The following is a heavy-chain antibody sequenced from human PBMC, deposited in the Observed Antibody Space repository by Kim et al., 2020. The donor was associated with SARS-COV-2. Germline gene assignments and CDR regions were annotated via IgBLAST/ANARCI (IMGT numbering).Heavy chain of an antibody. CDR2: INTNTGNP. CDR1: GYTFNTYA. D-gene: IGHD2-21*02. J-gene: IGHJ4*02. V-gene: IGHV7-4-1*02. CDR3: ARDLGYCGNDCFPTTFDY. Sequence: ASVKVSCKASGYTFNTYAMHWVRQAPGQGPEWMGWINTNTGNPSYARGFIGRFVFSSETPVSTAYPQITSLKAEDTAVYYCARDLGYCGNDCFPTTFDYWGRGTLVTVSS.